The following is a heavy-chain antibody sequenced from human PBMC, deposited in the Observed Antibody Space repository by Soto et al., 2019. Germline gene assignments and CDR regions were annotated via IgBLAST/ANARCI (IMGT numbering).Heavy chain of an antibody. CDR2: IYYSGST. CDR1: GGSISSYY. J-gene: IGHJ5*02. V-gene: IGHV4-59*01. CDR3: ARFGLATGRYNWFDP. D-gene: IGHD5-12*01. Sequence: SETLSLTCTVSGGSISSYYWSWIRQPPGKGLEWIGYIYYSGSTNYNPSLKSRVTISVDTSKNRFSLKLSSVTAADTAVYYCARFGLATGRYNWFDPWGREPWSPSPQ.